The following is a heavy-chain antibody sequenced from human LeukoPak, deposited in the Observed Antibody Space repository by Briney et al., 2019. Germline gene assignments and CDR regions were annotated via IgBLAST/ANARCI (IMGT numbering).Heavy chain of an antibody. CDR2: IYYSGST. CDR1: GGSISNYF. Sequence: SETLSLTCTVSGGSISNYFWTWIRQSPGKGLEWIGSIYYSGSTYYNPSLKSRVTISVDTSKNQFSLKLSFVTAADTAVYYCASIAVAGKRRTGYYYMDVWGKGTTVTVSS. CDR3: ASIAVAGKRRTGYYYMDV. J-gene: IGHJ6*03. V-gene: IGHV4-59*05. D-gene: IGHD6-19*01.